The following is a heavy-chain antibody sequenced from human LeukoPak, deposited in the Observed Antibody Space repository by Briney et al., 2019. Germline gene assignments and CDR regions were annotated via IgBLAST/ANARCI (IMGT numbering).Heavy chain of an antibody. Sequence: GGSLRLSCAASEFTFRSYAMSWVRQAPGKGLEWVSCISGGGGDTYYADSVKGRFTISRDNSKSTLYLQMNNLRAEDTATYYCAKDKISVAAPSGFLDYWGLGTPVTVSS. CDR2: ISGGGGDT. CDR1: EFTFRSYA. CDR3: AKDKISVAAPSGFLDY. V-gene: IGHV3-23*01. D-gene: IGHD1-26*01. J-gene: IGHJ4*02.